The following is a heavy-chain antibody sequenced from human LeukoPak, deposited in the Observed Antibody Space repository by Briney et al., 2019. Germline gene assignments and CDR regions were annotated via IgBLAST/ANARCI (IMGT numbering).Heavy chain of an antibody. J-gene: IGHJ1*01. Sequence: GGSLRLSCAASGFTLSDYYMSWIRQAPGKGLEWVSYISSSSSYTNYADSVKGRFTISRDNAKTSLYLQMNSLRAEDTAVYYCARVGRGMVVVTYWGQGTLVTVSS. CDR1: GFTLSDYY. CDR2: ISSSSSYT. CDR3: ARVGRGMVVVTY. D-gene: IGHD3-22*01. V-gene: IGHV3-11*05.